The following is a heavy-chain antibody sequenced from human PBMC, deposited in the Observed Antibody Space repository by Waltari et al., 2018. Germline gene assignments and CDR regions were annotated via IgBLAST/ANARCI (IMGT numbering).Heavy chain of an antibody. D-gene: IGHD3-22*01. J-gene: IGHJ4*02. CDR2: INHRGST. V-gene: IGHV4-34*01. CDR3: ARRLLIVVGYYFDY. CDR1: GGSFSGYY. Sequence: QVQLQQWGAGLLKPSETLSLTCAVYGGSFSGYYWSWIRQPPGKGLEWIGEINHRGSTNYNPALKSRVTISVDTSKNQFSLKLSSVTAADTAVYYCARRLLIVVGYYFDYWGQGTLVTVSS.